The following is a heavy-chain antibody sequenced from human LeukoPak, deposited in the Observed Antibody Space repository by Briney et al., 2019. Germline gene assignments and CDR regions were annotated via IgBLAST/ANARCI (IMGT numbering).Heavy chain of an antibody. CDR3: ARWGFDY. CDR1: GFTFSSYW. V-gene: IGHV3-74*01. D-gene: IGHD7-27*01. Sequence: GESLRLSCAASGFTFSSYWIHWVRQAPGKGLVWVSRINSDGSSTSYADSGKGRFTIARDNAKNTLYLQMNSLRAEDTAVYDCARWGFDYWGEGTLVTVSS. J-gene: IGHJ4*02. CDR2: INSDGSST.